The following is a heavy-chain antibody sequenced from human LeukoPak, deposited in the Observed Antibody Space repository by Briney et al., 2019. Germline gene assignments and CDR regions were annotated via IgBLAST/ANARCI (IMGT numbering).Heavy chain of an antibody. D-gene: IGHD6-19*01. CDR3: ARVDISSAWSVAREVHQDFDY. V-gene: IGHV1-2*02. CDR2: INPNSGGT. J-gene: IGHJ4*02. Sequence: GASVKVSRTASGYSFTDYYMHWVRHAPGQGLEWMGWINPNSGGTNCAQKFQDRVTMTRDTSISTAYMELSRLRSDDTAVYYCARVDISSAWSVAREVHQDFDYWGQGTLVTVSS. CDR1: GYSFTDYY.